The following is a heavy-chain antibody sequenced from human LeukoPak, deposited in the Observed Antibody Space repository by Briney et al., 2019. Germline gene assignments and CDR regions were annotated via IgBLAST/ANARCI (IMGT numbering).Heavy chain of an antibody. CDR1: GYTFTSYA. V-gene: IGHV7-4-1*02. D-gene: IGHD2-15*01. J-gene: IGHJ5*02. Sequence: ASVKVSCKASGYTFTSYAMNWVRQAPGQGLEWMGWINTNTGNPTYAQGFTGRFVFSLDTSVSTAYLQISSLKAEDTAVYYCAREAIVVVAADNWFDPWGQGTLVTVSS. CDR3: AREAIVVVAADNWFDP. CDR2: INTNTGNP.